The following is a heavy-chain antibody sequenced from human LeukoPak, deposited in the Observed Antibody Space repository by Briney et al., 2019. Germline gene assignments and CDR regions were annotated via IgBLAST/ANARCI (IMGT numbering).Heavy chain of an antibody. CDR1: GFTFSSYG. CDR2: ISGSGGST. D-gene: IGHD2-15*01. Sequence: GGTLRLSCAASGFTFSSYGMSWARQAPGKGLEWVSAISGSGGSTYYADSVKGRFTISRDNSKNTLYLQMNSLRAEDTAVYYCAKDFGCSGGSCYLSDYWGQGTLVTVSS. CDR3: AKDFGCSGGSCYLSDY. V-gene: IGHV3-23*01. J-gene: IGHJ4*02.